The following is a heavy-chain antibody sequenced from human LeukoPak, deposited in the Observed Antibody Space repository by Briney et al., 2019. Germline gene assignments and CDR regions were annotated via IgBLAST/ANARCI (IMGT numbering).Heavy chain of an antibody. CDR2: INPNSGGT. Sequence: RASVKVSCKASGYTFTGYYMHWVRQAPGQGLEWMGRINPNSGGTNYAQKFQGRVTMTRDTSISTAYMELSRLRSDDTAVYYCARAYCSSTSCSPRGWFDHWGQGSLVTVSS. D-gene: IGHD2-2*01. CDR3: ARAYCSSTSCSPRGWFDH. V-gene: IGHV1-2*06. J-gene: IGHJ5*02. CDR1: GYTFTGYY.